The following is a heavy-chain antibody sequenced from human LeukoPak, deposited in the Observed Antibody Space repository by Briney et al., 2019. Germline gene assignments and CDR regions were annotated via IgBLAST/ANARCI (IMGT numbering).Heavy chain of an antibody. Sequence: GGSLRLSCAASGFTFSSYGMHWIRQAPGKGLEWVAFIRYDGSNKYYADSVKGRFTISRDNSKNTLYLQMNSLRSEDTAVYYCARAGLDYYDSSGYARRHALMGYAFDIWGQGTMVTVSS. D-gene: IGHD3-22*01. CDR1: GFTFSSYG. V-gene: IGHV3-30*02. CDR2: IRYDGSNK. J-gene: IGHJ3*02. CDR3: ARAGLDYYDSSGYARRHALMGYAFDI.